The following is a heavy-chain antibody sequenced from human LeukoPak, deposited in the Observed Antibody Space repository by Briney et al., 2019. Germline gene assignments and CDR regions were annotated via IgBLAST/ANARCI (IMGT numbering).Heavy chain of an antibody. CDR2: INPNSGGT. CDR1: GYTFTGYY. CDR3: AREAGNQYSNYYFDY. Sequence: ASVKVSCKASGYTFTGYYMHWVRQAPGQGLEWMGWINPNSGGTNYAQKLQGRVTMTTDTSTSTAYMELRSLRSDDTAVYYCAREAGNQYSNYYFDYWGQGTLVTVSS. D-gene: IGHD4-11*01. V-gene: IGHV1-2*02. J-gene: IGHJ4*02.